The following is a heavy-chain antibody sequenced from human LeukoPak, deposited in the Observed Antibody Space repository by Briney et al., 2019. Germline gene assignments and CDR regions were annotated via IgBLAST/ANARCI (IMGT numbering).Heavy chain of an antibody. CDR1: GGSISSYY. CDR3: ARSGGAAFDY. D-gene: IGHD3-16*01. J-gene: IGHJ4*02. Sequence: SETLSLACTVSGGSISSYYWSWIRQPPGKGLEWIGYFYYSGSTNYNPSPKSRVTISVDTSKNQFSLKLSSVTAADTAVYYCARSGGAAFDYWGQGTLVTVSS. V-gene: IGHV4-59*01. CDR2: FYYSGST.